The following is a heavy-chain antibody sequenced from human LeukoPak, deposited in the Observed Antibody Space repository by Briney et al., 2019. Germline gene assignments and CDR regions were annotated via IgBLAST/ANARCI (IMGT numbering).Heavy chain of an antibody. J-gene: IGHJ6*02. CDR2: IYYSGST. D-gene: IGHD6-13*01. CDR3: ARDRVGSSTYYYYYYGMDV. CDR1: GGSISSGGYY. V-gene: IGHV4-31*03. Sequence: KPSETLSLTCTVSGGSISSGGYYWSWIRQHPGKGLEWIGYIYYSGSTYYNPSLKSRVTISVDTSKNQFSLKLSSVTAADTAVYYCARDRVGSSTYYYYYYGMDVWGQGTTVTVSS.